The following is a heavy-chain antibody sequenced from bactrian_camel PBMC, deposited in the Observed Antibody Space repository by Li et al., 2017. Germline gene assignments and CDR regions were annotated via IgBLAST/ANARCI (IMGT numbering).Heavy chain of an antibody. J-gene: IGHJ7*01. CDR2: FTSDDST. V-gene: IGHV3S57*01. Sequence: HVQLVESGGGSVEAGGSLRLSCDSSGYTHSNYCMAWYRQGIGEEREGVAAIFTSDDSTYYADSVKGRFTVSRDNAKNTLYLRMDSLKPEDTAMYYCAADPPHRCGSRDYGWTYVGKGTQVTVS. CDR1: GYTHSNYC.